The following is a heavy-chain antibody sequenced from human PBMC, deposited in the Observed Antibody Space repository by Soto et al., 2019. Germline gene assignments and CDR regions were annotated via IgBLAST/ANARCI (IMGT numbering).Heavy chain of an antibody. CDR2: ITWNSAST. D-gene: IGHD6-13*01. V-gene: IGHV3-23*01. Sequence: GGSLRLSCAASGFTFNDHAMHWVRQTPAMGLEWVAGITWNSASTYYADSVKGRFTISRDNSKNTLYLQMNSLRAEDTAVYYCARGGLEQQLVPFDYWGQGTLVTVSS. J-gene: IGHJ4*02. CDR3: ARGGLEQQLVPFDY. CDR1: GFTFNDHA.